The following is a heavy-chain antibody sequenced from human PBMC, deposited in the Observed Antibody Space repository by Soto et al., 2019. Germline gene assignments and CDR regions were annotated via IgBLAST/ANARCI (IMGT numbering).Heavy chain of an antibody. V-gene: IGHV4-59*01. Sequence: SETLSLTCTVSGDSISTYYWSWIRQRPGKGLEWIGYIYYTGSTNYNPSLKSRVTISIDTSKNQFSLSLKSVTAADTAVYFCARGYYYDIDGYPSWYFDYWGQGTRVTVPS. J-gene: IGHJ4*02. CDR1: GDSISTYY. CDR2: IYYTGST. CDR3: ARGYYYDIDGYPSWYFDY. D-gene: IGHD3-22*01.